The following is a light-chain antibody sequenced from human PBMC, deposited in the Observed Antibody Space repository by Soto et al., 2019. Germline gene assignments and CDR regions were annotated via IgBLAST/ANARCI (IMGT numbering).Light chain of an antibody. CDR2: CTS. J-gene: IGKJ5*01. CDR3: QQYGSPPIT. CDR1: QSVSSSY. Sequence: EVVLTQSPGTLSLSPGESAPQSRTASQSVSSSYLAWYQQHPGQPPRLLMSCTSNRATGTPDRFSGSGSGTDFTLTISRLEPEDFAVYYCQQYGSPPITFGQGTRLEIK. V-gene: IGKV3-20*01.